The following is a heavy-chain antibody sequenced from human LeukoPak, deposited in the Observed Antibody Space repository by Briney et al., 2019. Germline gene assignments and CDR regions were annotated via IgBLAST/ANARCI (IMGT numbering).Heavy chain of an antibody. Sequence: SQTLSLTCAISGDSVSSNSAAWNWIRQSPSRGLEWLGRTYYRSKWYNDYAVSVKSRITINPDTSKNQFSLQLNSVTPEDTAVYYCTRDTLRVSGTTLDAFDIWGQGTMVTVSS. J-gene: IGHJ3*02. CDR1: GDSVSSNSAA. D-gene: IGHD1-20*01. V-gene: IGHV6-1*01. CDR3: TRDTLRVSGTTLDAFDI. CDR2: TYYRSKWYN.